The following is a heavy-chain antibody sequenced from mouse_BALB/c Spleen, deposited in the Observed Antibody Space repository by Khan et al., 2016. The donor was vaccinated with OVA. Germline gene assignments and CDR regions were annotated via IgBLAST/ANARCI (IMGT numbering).Heavy chain of an antibody. CDR1: GYSITSDYA. CDR3: AMGRLLRGYPDDFDY. CDR2: IGYSGST. J-gene: IGHJ2*01. V-gene: IGHV3-2*02. D-gene: IGHD1-1*01. Sequence: VQLKQSGPGLLKPSQSLSLTCTVTGYSITSDYACNWLRQFPGNILEWMAYIGYSGSTTYNPSLRSRISITRDTSKHQFFLQLTPVTTEDTATYYCAMGRLLRGYPDDFDYWGQGTTVTVSS.